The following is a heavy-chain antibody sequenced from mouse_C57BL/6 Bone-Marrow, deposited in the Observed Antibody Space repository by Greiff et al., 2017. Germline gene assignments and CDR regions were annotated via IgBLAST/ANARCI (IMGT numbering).Heavy chain of an antibody. Sequence: QVQLKQSGAELARPGASVKLSCKASGYTFTSYGISWVKQRTGQGLEWIGEIYPRSGNTYYNEKFKGKATLTADKSSSTAYMELRSLTSEDSAVYFCARWLLGWYVDVWGTGTTVTVSS. CDR2: IYPRSGNT. CDR1: GYTFTSYG. D-gene: IGHD2-3*01. V-gene: IGHV1-81*01. CDR3: ARWLLGWYVDV. J-gene: IGHJ1*03.